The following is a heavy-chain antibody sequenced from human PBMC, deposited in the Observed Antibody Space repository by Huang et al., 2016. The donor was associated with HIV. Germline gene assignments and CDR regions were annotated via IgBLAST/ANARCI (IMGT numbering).Heavy chain of an antibody. J-gene: IGHJ4*02. CDR3: Y. D-gene: IGHD3-10*01. CDR1: GGSIRSDNYY. Sequence: QLQLQESGPGLVKPSETPSLTCTVSGGSIRSDNYYWGWIRQPPGKGLEWIGSIYYSGSTYYNPSLKSRVTITVDTAVYYCARLPGSITMIRGVITDPYWGQGTLVTVSS. CDR2: IYYSGST. V-gene: IGHV4-39*05.